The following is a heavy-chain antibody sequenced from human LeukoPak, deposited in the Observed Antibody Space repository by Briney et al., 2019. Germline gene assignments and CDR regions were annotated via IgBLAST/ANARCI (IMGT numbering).Heavy chain of an antibody. V-gene: IGHV3-30*18. CDR3: AKSRYYYYYMDV. CDR2: ISYDGSNK. Sequence: GGSLRLSCAASGFTFSNYWMSWVRQAPGKGLEGVAVISYDGSNKYYADSVKGRFTISRDNSKNTLYLQMNSLRAEDTAVYYCAKSRYYYYYMDVWGKGTTVTVSS. CDR1: GFTFSNYW. J-gene: IGHJ6*03.